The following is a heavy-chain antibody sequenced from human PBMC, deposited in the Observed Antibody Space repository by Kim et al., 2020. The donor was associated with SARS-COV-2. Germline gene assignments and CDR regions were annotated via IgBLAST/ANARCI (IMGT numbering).Heavy chain of an antibody. Sequence: GGSLRLSCAASGFTFSSYEMNWVRQAPGKGLEWVSYISSSGSTIYYADSVKGRFTISRDNAKNSLYLQMNSLRAEDTAVYYCARDPVSSSWYGGHWFDPWGQGTLVTVSS. J-gene: IGHJ5*02. D-gene: IGHD6-13*01. V-gene: IGHV3-48*03. CDR1: GFTFSSYE. CDR3: ARDPVSSSWYGGHWFDP. CDR2: ISSSGSTI.